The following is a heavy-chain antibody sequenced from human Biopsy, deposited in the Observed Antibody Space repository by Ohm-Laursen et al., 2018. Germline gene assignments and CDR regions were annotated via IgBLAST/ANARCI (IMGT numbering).Heavy chain of an antibody. CDR3: AADADGYYTEFDY. Sequence: SSVKVSCKVSGGPSSNYAFSWVRQAPGQGLEWVGRIVPILGHLNYAQRFQGRVSITADKSTTYVYMELSSLTSGDTVVYYCAADADGYYTEFDYWGPGTLVTVSS. J-gene: IGHJ4*02. D-gene: IGHD3-3*01. CDR1: GGPSSNYA. V-gene: IGHV1-69*04. CDR2: IVPILGHL.